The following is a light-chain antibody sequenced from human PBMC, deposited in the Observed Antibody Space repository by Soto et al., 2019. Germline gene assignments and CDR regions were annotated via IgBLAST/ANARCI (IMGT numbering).Light chain of an antibody. Sequence: DIVMTQSPDSLAVSLGERATINCKSSQSVLYSSNNKNYVAWYQQKTGQPPKLLIYWASTRESGVPDRFSGSVSGTDFPLTISSLQAEDVAVYYCQQYYRPWTFGQGTKVEIK. CDR3: QQYYRPWT. J-gene: IGKJ1*01. V-gene: IGKV4-1*01. CDR1: QSVLYSSNNKNY. CDR2: WAS.